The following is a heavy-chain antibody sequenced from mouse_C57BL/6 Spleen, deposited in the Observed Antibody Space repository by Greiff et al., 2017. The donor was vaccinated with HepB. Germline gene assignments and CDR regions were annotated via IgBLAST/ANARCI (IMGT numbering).Heavy chain of an antibody. CDR1: GYTFTSYW. D-gene: IGHD1-1*01. V-gene: IGHV1-50*01. J-gene: IGHJ4*01. Sequence: QVQLQQSGAELVKPGASVKLSCKASGYTFTSYWMQWVKQRPGQGLEWIGEIDPSDSYTNYNQKFKGKATLTVDTSSSTAYMQLSSLTSEDSAVYYCANIGYGSSYEAMDYWGQGTSVTVSS. CDR3: ANIGYGSSYEAMDY. CDR2: IDPSDSYT.